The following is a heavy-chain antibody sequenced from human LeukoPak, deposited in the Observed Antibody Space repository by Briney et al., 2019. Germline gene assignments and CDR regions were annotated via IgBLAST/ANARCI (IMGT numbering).Heavy chain of an antibody. J-gene: IGHJ4*02. V-gene: IGHV4-34*01. CDR1: GPSFRNYY. CDR2: INHTGST. Sequence: SETLSLTCVVYGPSFRNYYWSWIRQPPGKGLEWIGEINHTGSTNYNPSLKSRVAISVDKSKNQFSLNLSSMTAADTAVYYCASSVVVPSAADYWGQGTLVTVSS. CDR3: ASSVVVPSAADY. D-gene: IGHD2-2*01.